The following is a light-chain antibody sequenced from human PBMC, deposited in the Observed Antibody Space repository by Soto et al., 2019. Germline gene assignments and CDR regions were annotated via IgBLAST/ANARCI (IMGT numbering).Light chain of an antibody. CDR2: GNS. J-gene: IGLJ3*02. Sequence: QSVLTQPPSVSEAPGQRVTISCTGSSSNIGAGYDVHWYQQLPGTAPKLLIYGNSNRPSGVPDRFSGSKSGTSASLAITGLQAEDEADYYCQSYDSSLSGWVFGGGTKFTVL. V-gene: IGLV1-40*01. CDR3: QSYDSSLSGWV. CDR1: SSNIGAGYD.